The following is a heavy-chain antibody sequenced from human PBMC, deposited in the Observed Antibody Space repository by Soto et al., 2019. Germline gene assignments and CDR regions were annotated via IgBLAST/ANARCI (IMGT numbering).Heavy chain of an antibody. CDR1: GGSISGHD. Sequence: PSETLSLTWTISGGSISGHDWTWIRQSPGKGLEYIGYVYSGSTRYNPSLKSRVTISVDTSKNQFSLNLNSMTAADTAVYCCARVVPDGYSDYWGQGTLVTVSS. CDR2: VYSGST. D-gene: IGHD5-12*01. J-gene: IGHJ4*02. CDR3: ARVVPDGYSDY. V-gene: IGHV4-59*11.